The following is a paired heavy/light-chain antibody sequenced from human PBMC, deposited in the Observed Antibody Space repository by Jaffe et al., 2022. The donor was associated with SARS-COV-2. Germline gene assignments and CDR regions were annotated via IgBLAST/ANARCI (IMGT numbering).Light chain of an antibody. CDR1: SSDVGGYNY. V-gene: IGLV2-11*01. CDR3: CSYAGSYTYV. Sequence: QSALTQPRSVSGSPGQSVTISCTGTSSDVGGYNYVSWYQQHPDKAPKLMIYDVSERPSGVPDRFSGSKSGNTASLTISGLQAVDEADYYCCSYAGSYTYVFGTGTRVTVL. J-gene: IGLJ1*01. CDR2: DVS.
Heavy chain of an antibody. CDR1: GHTFTGYW. Sequence: EVQLVQSGAEVKKPGESLKISCKGSGHTFTGYWIAWVRQMPGKGLEWMGIIYTGDSDTRYSPSFQGQVTISADTSIDTAYLQWNSLKASDTAMYYCAKSQEWLFQNWFDPWGQGTLVTVSS. CDR3: AKSQEWLFQNWFDP. J-gene: IGHJ5*02. CDR2: IYTGDSDT. D-gene: IGHD3-3*01. V-gene: IGHV5-51*01.